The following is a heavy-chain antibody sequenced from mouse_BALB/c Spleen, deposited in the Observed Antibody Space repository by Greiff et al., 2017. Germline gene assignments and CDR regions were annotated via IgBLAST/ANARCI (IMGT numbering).Heavy chain of an antibody. CDR2: IYPGDGDT. CDR1: GYAFSSYW. CDR3: ARETGTGAMDY. D-gene: IGHD4-1*01. J-gene: IGHJ4*01. Sequence: QVQLQQSGAELVRPGSSVKISCKASGYAFSSYWMNWVKQRPGQGLEWIGQIYPGDGDTNYNGKFKGKATLTADESSSTAYMQLSSLTSEDSAVYFCARETGTGAMDYWGQGTSVTVSS. V-gene: IGHV1-80*01.